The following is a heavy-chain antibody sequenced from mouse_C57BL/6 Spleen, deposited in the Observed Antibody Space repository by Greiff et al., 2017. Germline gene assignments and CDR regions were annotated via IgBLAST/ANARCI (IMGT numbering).Heavy chain of an antibody. CDR1: GYTFTSYG. CDR2: IYPRSGNT. J-gene: IGHJ2*01. Sequence: VQLVESGAELARPGASVKLSCKASGYTFTSYGISWVKQRTGQGLEWIGEIYPRSGNTYYNEKFKGKATLTADKSSSTAYMELRSLTSEDSAVYFCARITTVVSIDYWGQGTTLTVSS. D-gene: IGHD1-1*01. CDR3: ARITTVVSIDY. V-gene: IGHV1-81*01.